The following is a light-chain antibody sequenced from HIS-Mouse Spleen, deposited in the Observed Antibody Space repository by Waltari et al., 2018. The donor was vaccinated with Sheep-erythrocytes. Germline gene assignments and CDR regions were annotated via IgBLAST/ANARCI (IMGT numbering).Light chain of an antibody. CDR3: QQYGSSPLT. V-gene: IGKV3-20*01. Sequence: SSRARAGVHAPPFASYQHKPGQAPRLPIYGASSRATGNPDRFSGSGSGTDFTLTISRLEPEDFAVYYCQQYGSSPLTFGGGTKVEIK. CDR1: AGVHAPP. CDR2: GAS. J-gene: IGKJ4*01.